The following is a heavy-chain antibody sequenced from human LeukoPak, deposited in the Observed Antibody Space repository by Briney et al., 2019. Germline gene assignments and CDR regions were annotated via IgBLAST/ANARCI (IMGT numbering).Heavy chain of an antibody. CDR1: GGSFSGYY. V-gene: IGHV4-34*01. Sequence: PSETLSLTCAVYGGSFSGYYWSWIRQPPGEGLEWIGEINHSGSTNYNPSLKSRVTISVDTSKNQFSLKLSSVTAADTAVYYCARGRFAYDYVWGSYRPNWFDPWGQGTLVTVSS. D-gene: IGHD3-16*02. CDR3: ARGRFAYDYVWGSYRPNWFDP. J-gene: IGHJ5*02. CDR2: INHSGST.